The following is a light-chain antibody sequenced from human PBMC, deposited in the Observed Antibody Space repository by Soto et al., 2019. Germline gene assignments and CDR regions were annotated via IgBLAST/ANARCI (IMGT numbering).Light chain of an antibody. Sequence: EMVLTQSPGTLSLSPGERATLSCRASQSVSSNYLAWYQQKPGQAPRRLIYVSSSRATGIPGRFSGGGSGTDFTLTISRLVPEDCAVYFGQQYYFSPPFTFGQGTKVEIK. CDR2: VSS. J-gene: IGKJ2*01. CDR1: QSVSSNY. V-gene: IGKV3-20*01. CDR3: QQYYFSPPFT.